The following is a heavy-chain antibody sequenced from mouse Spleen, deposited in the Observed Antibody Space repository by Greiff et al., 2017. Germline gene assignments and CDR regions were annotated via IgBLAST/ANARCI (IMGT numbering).Heavy chain of an antibody. CDR2: INPNNGGT. CDR3: ARRYYDGSPDY. V-gene: IGHV1-26*01. Sequence: EVKLVESGPELVKPGASVKISCKASGYTFTDYYMNWVKQSHGKSLEWIGDINPNNGGTSYNQKFKGKATLTVDKSSSTAYMELRSLTSEDSAVYYCARRYYDGSPDYWGQGTTLTVSS. D-gene: IGHD1-1*01. CDR1: GYTFTDYY. J-gene: IGHJ2*01.